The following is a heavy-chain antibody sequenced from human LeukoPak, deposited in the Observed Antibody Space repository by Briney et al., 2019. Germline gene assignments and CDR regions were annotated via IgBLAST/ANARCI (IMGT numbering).Heavy chain of an antibody. CDR2: IRDSGTTI. D-gene: IGHD2-2*01. CDR3: ARDSRSHCGTAACYGPYFDY. CDR1: GFTSGVSS. J-gene: IGHJ4*02. V-gene: IGHV3-48*01. Sequence: PVGSLRLSCTASGFTSGVSSMNWVREAPGKGQGRGSYIRDSGTTIYYADSVKGRFTISRDNAKNSLYLQMNSLTAEDTAVYFCARDSRSHCGTAACYGPYFDYWGQGILVTVSS.